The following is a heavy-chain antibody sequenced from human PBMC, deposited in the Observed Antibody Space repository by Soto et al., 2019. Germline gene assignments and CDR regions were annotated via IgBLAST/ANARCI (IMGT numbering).Heavy chain of an antibody. Sequence: QVQLVQSGGGVVQTGRSLRLSCAASAFPFSSYAMHWVRQAPGKGLEWVAVISHDGTNKYYADSVKGGFTISRDNSKHTLYLQMTSLRAEDTAVYYCARDKTAYYYESYFDYWGQGTLVTVSS. CDR3: ARDKTAYYYESYFDY. J-gene: IGHJ4*02. V-gene: IGHV3-30-3*01. CDR1: AFPFSSYA. CDR2: ISHDGTNK. D-gene: IGHD3-22*01.